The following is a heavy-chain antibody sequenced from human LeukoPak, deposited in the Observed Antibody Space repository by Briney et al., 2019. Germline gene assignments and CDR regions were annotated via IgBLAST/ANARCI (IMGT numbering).Heavy chain of an antibody. Sequence: PGGSLRLSCAASGFTFSDYYINWIRQAPGKGLEWVSYISSTVNTIYYADSVKGRFTISRDNATNSLYLQMNSLRAEDTAVYYCATSRSFDHWGQGTLVTVSS. V-gene: IGHV3-11*04. J-gene: IGHJ4*02. CDR2: ISSTVNTI. CDR1: GFTFSDYY. CDR3: ATSRSFDH.